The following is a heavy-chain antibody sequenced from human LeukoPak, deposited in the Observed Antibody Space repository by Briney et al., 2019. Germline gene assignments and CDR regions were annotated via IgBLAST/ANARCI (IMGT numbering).Heavy chain of an antibody. Sequence: ASVKVSCKASGYTFTSYYMHWVRQAPGQGLEWMGIINPSGGSTTLAQKFQGRVTMTRDASTSTVYLELSSLRSEDTAVYYCARSRSSCWHDFWGQGTLVIVSS. CDR3: ARSRSSCWHDF. D-gene: IGHD6-19*01. CDR1: GYTFTSYY. J-gene: IGHJ4*02. V-gene: IGHV1-46*01. CDR2: INPSGGST.